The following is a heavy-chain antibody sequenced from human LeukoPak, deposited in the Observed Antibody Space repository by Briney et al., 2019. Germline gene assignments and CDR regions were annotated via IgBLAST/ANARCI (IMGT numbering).Heavy chain of an antibody. CDR1: GFTFSSYS. CDR3: AKLNLYSNSMPVDY. J-gene: IGHJ4*02. V-gene: IGHV3-30*18. CDR2: ISYDGSNK. Sequence: GGSLRLSCAASGFTFSSYSMNWVRQAPGKGLEWVAVISYDGSNKYYADSVKGRFTIPRDNSKNTLYLQMNSLRAEDTAVYYCAKLNLYSNSMPVDYWGQGTLVTVSS. D-gene: IGHD4-11*01.